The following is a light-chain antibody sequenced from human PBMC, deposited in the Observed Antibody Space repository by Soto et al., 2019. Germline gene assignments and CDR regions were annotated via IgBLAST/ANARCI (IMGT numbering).Light chain of an antibody. CDR3: QQSYIIPRA. J-gene: IGKJ1*01. CDR1: QTIGSY. CDR2: AAS. V-gene: IGKV1-39*01. Sequence: DIQMTQSPSSLSASAGDRVTITCRASQTIGSYVNWYQQKPGKAPKLLIYAASSLQSGVPSRFTGSGYGTDFTLTITSLHPEDFATYSCQQSYIIPRAFGQGTTVEIK.